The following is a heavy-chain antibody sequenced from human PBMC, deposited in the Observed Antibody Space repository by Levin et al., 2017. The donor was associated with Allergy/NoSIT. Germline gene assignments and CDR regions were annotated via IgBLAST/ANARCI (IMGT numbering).Heavy chain of an antibody. CDR2: INHSGST. J-gene: IGHJ6*03. D-gene: IGHD6-13*01. Sequence: SETLSLTCAVYGGSFSGYYWSWIRQPPGKGLEWIGEINHSGSTNYNPSLKSRVTISVDTSKNQFSLKLSSVTAADTAVYYCARGRSSSWLGYYYYYMDVWGKGTTVTVSS. CDR3: ARGRSSSWLGYYYYYMDV. CDR1: GGSFSGYY. V-gene: IGHV4-34*01.